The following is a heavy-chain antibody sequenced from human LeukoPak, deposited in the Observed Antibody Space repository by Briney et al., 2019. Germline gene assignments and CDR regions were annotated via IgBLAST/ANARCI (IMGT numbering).Heavy chain of an antibody. D-gene: IGHD4-17*01. CDR2: ISGSGGST. Sequence: GGSLRLSCAASGFTFSSYAMSWVRQAPGKGLEWVAAISGSGGSTYYADSVKGRFTISRDNSKNTLYLQMNSLRAEDTAVYYCAKDYLGYGDYGWDYWGQGTLVTVSS. V-gene: IGHV3-23*01. CDR3: AKDYLGYGDYGWDY. CDR1: GFTFSSYA. J-gene: IGHJ4*02.